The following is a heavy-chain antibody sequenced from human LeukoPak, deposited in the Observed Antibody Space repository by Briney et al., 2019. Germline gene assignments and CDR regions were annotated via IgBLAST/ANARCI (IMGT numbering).Heavy chain of an antibody. J-gene: IGHJ4*02. CDR1: GFNFNDYG. CDR2: VNWNGGST. D-gene: IGHD3-22*01. V-gene: IGHV3-20*04. CDR3: ARSYDSSGYYFSPGGY. Sequence: GGSLRLSCAVSGFNFNDYGMTWVRQAQGKGLQWVSGVNWNGGSTGYADSVKGRFTISRDNAKNSLYLQMNSLRAEDTALYYCARSYDSSGYYFSPGGYWGQGTLVTVSS.